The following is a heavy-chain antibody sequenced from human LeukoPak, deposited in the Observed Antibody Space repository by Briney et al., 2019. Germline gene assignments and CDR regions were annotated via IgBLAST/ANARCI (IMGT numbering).Heavy chain of an antibody. D-gene: IGHD1-1*01. J-gene: IGHJ5*02. CDR3: ASQLGTGTSPFDP. Sequence: NLGESLKISCKGPGYSFTSYRIGWMRQRPGKGLEWMGIIYPGDSDTRYSPSFQGQVTISADKSISTAYLQWSSLKASDTAMYYCASQLGTGTSPFDPWGQGSLVTVSS. CDR1: GYSFTSYR. CDR2: IYPGDSDT. V-gene: IGHV5-51*01.